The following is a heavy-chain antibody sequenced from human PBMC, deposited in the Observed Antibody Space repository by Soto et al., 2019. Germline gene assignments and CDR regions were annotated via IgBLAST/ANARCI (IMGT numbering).Heavy chain of an antibody. CDR3: ARSSLYDFWSGYYMSHLYNWFDP. CDR1: GGSFSGYY. D-gene: IGHD3-3*01. V-gene: IGHV4-34*01. CDR2: INHSGST. J-gene: IGHJ5*02. Sequence: PSETLSLTCAVYGGSFSGYYLSWIRQPPGKGLEWIGEINHSGSTNYNPSLKSRVTISVDTSKNQFSLKLSSVTAADTAVYYCARSSLYDFWSGYYMSHLYNWFDPWGQGTLVTVSS.